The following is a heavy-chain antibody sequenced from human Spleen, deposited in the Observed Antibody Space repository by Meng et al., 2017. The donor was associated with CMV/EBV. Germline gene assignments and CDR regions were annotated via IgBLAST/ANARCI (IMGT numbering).Heavy chain of an antibody. Sequence: SGPTLVKPTQTLTLTCTFSGFSLSTSGVGVGWVRQPPGKALECLVRIYWNDDKRYRPSLKSRLTITKDTSKNQVVLSMTNMDPVDTATYYCVRIGRSRPFDFWGQGTLVTVSS. CDR2: IYWNDDK. CDR1: GFSLSTSGVG. CDR3: VRIGRSRPFDF. V-gene: IGHV2-5*01. J-gene: IGHJ4*02.